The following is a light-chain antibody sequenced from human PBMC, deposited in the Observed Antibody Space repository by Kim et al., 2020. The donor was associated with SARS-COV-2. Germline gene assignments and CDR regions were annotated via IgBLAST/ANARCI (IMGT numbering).Light chain of an antibody. V-gene: IGLV4-60*03. CDR3: AAWDSITIWV. CDR1: RGHSNYI. CDR2: LEGSGNY. Sequence: VKLTCTLSRGHSNYIIGWHQQQPGKAPRFLMKLEGSGNYKKGSGVPDRFSGSSFGADRYLTISNLQSEDDATYFCAAWDSITIWVFGGGTQLTVL. J-gene: IGLJ3*02.